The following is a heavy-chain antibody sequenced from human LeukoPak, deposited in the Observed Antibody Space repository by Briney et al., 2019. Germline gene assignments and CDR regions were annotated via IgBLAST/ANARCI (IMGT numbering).Heavy chain of an antibody. CDR2: MNPNSGNT. Sequence: ASVKVSCKASGYTFTSYDINWVRQATGQGLEWMGWMNPNSGNTGYAQKFQGRVTMTRNTSISTAYMELSSLRSEDTAVYYCARQTYCGGDCYSYYYYMDVWGKGTTVTVSS. CDR1: GYTFTSYD. CDR3: ARQTYCGGDCYSYYYYMDV. J-gene: IGHJ6*03. D-gene: IGHD2-21*02. V-gene: IGHV1-8*01.